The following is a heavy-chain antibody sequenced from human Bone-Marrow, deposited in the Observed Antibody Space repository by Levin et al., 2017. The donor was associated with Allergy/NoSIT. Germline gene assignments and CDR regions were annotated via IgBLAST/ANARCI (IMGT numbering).Heavy chain of an antibody. Sequence: GGSLRLSCAASGFTFSSYWMSWVRQAPGKGLEWVANIKQDGSEKYYVDSVKGRFTISRDNAKNSLYLQMNSLRAEDTAVYYCARIRTVCRWQRRPPVPYYFDYWGQGTLVTVSS. D-gene: IGHD1-14*01. J-gene: IGHJ4*02. V-gene: IGHV3-7*01. CDR2: IKQDGSEK. CDR3: ARIRTVCRWQRRPPVPYYFDY. CDR1: GFTFSSYW.